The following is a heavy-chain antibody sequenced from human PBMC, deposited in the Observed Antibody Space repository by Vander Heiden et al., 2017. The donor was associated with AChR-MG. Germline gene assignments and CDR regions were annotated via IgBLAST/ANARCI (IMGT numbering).Heavy chain of an antibody. D-gene: IGHD3-22*01. V-gene: IGHV4-34*01. CDR3: ARGRYYYDSSGYYKPLYFDY. Sequence: QVQLQQWGAGLLKPSATLSLTCAVYGGSFSGYYWSWIRQPPGKGLEWIGEINHSGSTNYNPSIKSRVTIAVDTSKNQFSLKLSSVTAADTAVYYCARGRYYYDSSGYYKPLYFDYWGQGTLVTVSS. CDR2: INHSGST. J-gene: IGHJ4*02. CDR1: GGSFSGYY.